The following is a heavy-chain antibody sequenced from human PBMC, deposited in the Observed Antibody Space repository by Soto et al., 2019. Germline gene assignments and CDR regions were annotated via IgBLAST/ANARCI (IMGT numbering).Heavy chain of an antibody. J-gene: IGHJ6*02. CDR1: GGTFSSYT. D-gene: IGHD2-8*01. CDR2: IIPILGIA. Sequence: QVQLVQSGAEVKKPGSSVKVSCKASGGTFSSYTISWVRQAPGQGLEWMGRIIPILGIANYAQKFQGRVTITADKXXSTAYMELSSLRSEDTAVYYCARGVSDYYCYGMDVWGQGTTVTVSS. V-gene: IGHV1-69*02. CDR3: ARGVSDYYCYGMDV.